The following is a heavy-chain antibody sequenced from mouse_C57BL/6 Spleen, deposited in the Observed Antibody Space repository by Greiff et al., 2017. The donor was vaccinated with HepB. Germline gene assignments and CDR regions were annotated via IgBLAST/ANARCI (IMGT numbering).Heavy chain of an antibody. J-gene: IGHJ2*01. CDR2: IDPENGDT. D-gene: IGHD3-2*01. V-gene: IGHV14-4*01. CDR3: TTLDSSAY. CDR1: GFNIKDDY. Sequence: VQLQQSGAELVRPGASVKLSCTASGFNIKDDYMHWVKQRPEQGLEWIGWIDPENGDTEYASKFQGKATITADTSSNTAYLQLSSLTSEDTAVYYCTTLDSSAYWGQGTTLTVSS.